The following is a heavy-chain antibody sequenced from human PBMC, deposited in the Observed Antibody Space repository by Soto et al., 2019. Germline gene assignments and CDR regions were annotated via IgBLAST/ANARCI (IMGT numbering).Heavy chain of an antibody. D-gene: IGHD3-22*01. V-gene: IGHV1-69*01. J-gene: IGHJ2*01. CDR2: IIPIFGTA. Sequence: QVQLVQSGAEVKKPGSSVKVSCKASGGTFSSYAISWVRQAPGQGLEWMGGIIPIFGTANYAQKFQGRVTITAGESTSTAYMELSSLRSEDTAVYYCASYYYDSSGYPINWYFDLWGRGTLVTVSS. CDR3: ASYYYDSSGYPINWYFDL. CDR1: GGTFSSYA.